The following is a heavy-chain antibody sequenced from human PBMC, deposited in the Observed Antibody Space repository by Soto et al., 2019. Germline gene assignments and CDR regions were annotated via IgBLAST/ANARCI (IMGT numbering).Heavy chain of an antibody. J-gene: IGHJ6*02. CDR1: GGTINNHA. D-gene: IGHD2-2*01. V-gene: IGHV1-69*01. CDR2: IISMFGTV. CDR3: ARGTLVAAAQRRLYGMDV. Sequence: QVQLVQSGAEVKRPGSSIKVSCKASGGTINNHAISWVRQAPGQGLEWMGGIISMFGTVNYAQKWQGRVTITADESTSTASMEVRSLRSEDTAVYYCARGTLVAAAQRRLYGMDVWGQGTTVTVSS.